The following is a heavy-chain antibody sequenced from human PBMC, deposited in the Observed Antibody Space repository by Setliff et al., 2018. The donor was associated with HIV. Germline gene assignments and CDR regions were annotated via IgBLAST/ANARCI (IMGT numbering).Heavy chain of an antibody. CDR1: GFTFSNYA. J-gene: IGHJ6*02. V-gene: IGHV3-23*01. CDR3: ARGRNRNYVAYGMDV. D-gene: IGHD1-7*01. CDR2: ITGIGGGT. Sequence: PGGSLRLSCVASGFTFSNYAMSWVRQAPGKGLEWVSGITGIGGGTYYADSVKGRFTISRDNSKNMLYLQMDSLRAEDTAVYYCARGRNRNYVAYGMDVWGQGTTVTVSS.